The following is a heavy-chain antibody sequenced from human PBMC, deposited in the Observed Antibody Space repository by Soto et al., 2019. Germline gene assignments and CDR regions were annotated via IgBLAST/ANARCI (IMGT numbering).Heavy chain of an antibody. CDR1: GGSISGNY. J-gene: IGHJ4*02. CDR2: IYYSGST. D-gene: IGHD6-13*01. CDR3: ARRYGSSFEY. Sequence: SETLSLTCTVSGGSISGNYWTWIRQPPGKGLEWIGYIYYSGSTNYNPSLKSRVTISVDTSKNQFSLKLSSVTAADTAVYYCARRYGSSFEYWGQGTLVTVSS. V-gene: IGHV4-59*08.